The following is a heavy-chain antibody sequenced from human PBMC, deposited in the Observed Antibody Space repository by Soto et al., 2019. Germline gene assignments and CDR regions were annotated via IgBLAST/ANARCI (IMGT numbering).Heavy chain of an antibody. V-gene: IGHV3-23*01. CDR2: ISGSGGST. D-gene: IGHD6-13*01. CDR3: AKEPEQQLVRCRKGVFYGMDV. J-gene: IGHJ6*02. CDR1: GFTFSSYA. Sequence: EVQLLESGGGLVQPGGSLRLSCAASGFTFSSYAMSWVRQAPGKGLEWVSAISGSGGSTYYADSVKGRFTISRDNSKNTLYLQMNSLRAEDTAVYYCAKEPEQQLVRCRKGVFYGMDVWGQGTTVTVSS.